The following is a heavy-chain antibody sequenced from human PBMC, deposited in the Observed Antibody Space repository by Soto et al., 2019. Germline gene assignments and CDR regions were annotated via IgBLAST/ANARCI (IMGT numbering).Heavy chain of an antibody. CDR2: IIPIFGTA. Sequence: GASVKVSCKASGGTFSSYAISWVRQAPGQGLEWMGGIIPIFGTANSAQKFQGRVTITADESTSTAYMELSSLRSEDTAVYYCASHKLVDTAMVGYYYYYGMDVWGQGTTVTVSS. D-gene: IGHD5-18*01. V-gene: IGHV1-69*13. J-gene: IGHJ6*02. CDR3: ASHKLVDTAMVGYYYYYGMDV. CDR1: GGTFSSYA.